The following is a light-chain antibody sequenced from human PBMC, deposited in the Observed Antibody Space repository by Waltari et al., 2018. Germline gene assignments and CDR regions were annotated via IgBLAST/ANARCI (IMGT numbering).Light chain of an antibody. J-gene: IGLJ3*02. CDR3: CSYAGSNSWV. CDR2: EGS. Sequence: QSALTQPASVSGFPGQSITISCSGTGSDVGSYSLVSWYQKQPGKAPKLIIDEGSERPSVVSSRFSGAKSGDTASLTISGLQPEDEADYYCCSYAGSNSWVFGGGTKLTVL. CDR1: GSDVGSYSL. V-gene: IGLV2-23*01.